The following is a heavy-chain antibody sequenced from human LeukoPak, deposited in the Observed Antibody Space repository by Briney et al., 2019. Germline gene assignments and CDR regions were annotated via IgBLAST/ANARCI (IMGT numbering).Heavy chain of an antibody. D-gene: IGHD3-10*01. CDR2: IYSDGTT. Sequence: QSGGSLRLSCAASGFTVSSNYMTWVRQAPGKGLEWVSVIYSDGTTYYADSVKGRFTISRDNSKNTLYLQMNSLRAEDTAVYYCARATYFGSGSDVPFYAFDIWGQGTMVTVSS. CDR3: ARATYFGSGSDVPFYAFDI. V-gene: IGHV3-53*01. CDR1: GFTVSSNY. J-gene: IGHJ3*02.